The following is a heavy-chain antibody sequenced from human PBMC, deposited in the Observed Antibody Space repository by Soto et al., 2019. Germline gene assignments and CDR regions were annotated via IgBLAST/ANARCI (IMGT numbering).Heavy chain of an antibody. D-gene: IGHD3-16*02. CDR1: GFTFSSYS. Sequence: GGSLRLSCAASGFTFSSYSMNWVRQAPGKGLEWVSSISSSSYIYYADSVKGRFTISRDNAKNSLYLQMNSLRAEDTAVYYCARDLGSLRLGELSRPGAFDIWGQGTMVTVSS. V-gene: IGHV3-21*01. CDR3: ARDLGSLRLGELSRPGAFDI. J-gene: IGHJ3*02. CDR2: ISSSSYI.